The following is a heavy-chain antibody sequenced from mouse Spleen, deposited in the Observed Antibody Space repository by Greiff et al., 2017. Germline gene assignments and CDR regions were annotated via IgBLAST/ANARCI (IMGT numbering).Heavy chain of an antibody. CDR2: INPGSGGT. D-gene: IGHD1-1*01. Sequence: QVQLQQSGAELVRPGTSVKVSCKASGYAFTNYLIEWVRQRPGQGLEWIGVINPGSGGTNYNEKFKGKATLTADKSSSTAYMQLSSLTSEDSAVYYCARKRYYGGYYAMDYWGQGTSVTVSS. CDR3: ARKRYYGGYYAMDY. J-gene: IGHJ4*01. CDR1: GYAFTNYL. V-gene: IGHV1-54*01.